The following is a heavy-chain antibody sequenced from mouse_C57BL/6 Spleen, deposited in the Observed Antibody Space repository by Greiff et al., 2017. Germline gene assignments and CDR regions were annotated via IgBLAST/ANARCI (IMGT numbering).Heavy chain of an antibody. Sequence: QVQLQQSGPELVTPGASVKLSCKASGYTFTESPIHWVKQRYGKGLEWIGWFYPGSGSIKSNEKFKDKATLTADKSSSTVYMELSRLTSEDSAVYFCARHGVYGYYNYFDDWGQGTTLTVSS. D-gene: IGHD2-3*01. CDR2: FYPGSGSI. J-gene: IGHJ2*01. V-gene: IGHV1-62-2*01. CDR1: GYTFTESP. CDR3: ARHGVYGYYNYFDD.